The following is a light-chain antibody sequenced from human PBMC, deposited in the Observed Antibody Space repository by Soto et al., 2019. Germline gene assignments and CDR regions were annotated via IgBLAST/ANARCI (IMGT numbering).Light chain of an antibody. CDR2: DDN. V-gene: IGLV1-51*01. Sequence: QSVLTQPPSVSAAPGQTVTISCSGSSSNIGSNYVSWYRQLPGAAPKLLIYDDNKRPSGIPDRISGSKSGTSATLGITGLQTGDEADYYCGTWDNSLRGVVFGGGTKVTVL. CDR1: SSNIGSNY. J-gene: IGLJ3*02. CDR3: GTWDNSLRGVV.